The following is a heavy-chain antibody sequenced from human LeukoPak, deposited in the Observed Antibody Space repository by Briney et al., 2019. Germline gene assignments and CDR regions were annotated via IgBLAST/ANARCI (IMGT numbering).Heavy chain of an antibody. V-gene: IGHV3-11*01. CDR1: GFTFDDYG. D-gene: IGHD1-26*01. Sequence: PGGSLRLSCAASGFTFDDYGMSWIRQAPGKGLEWVSYISSSGSTIYYADSVKGRFTISRDNAKNSLYLQMNSLRAEDTAVYYCARWEDPIDAFDIWGQGTMVTVSS. CDR3: ARWEDPIDAFDI. CDR2: ISSSGSTI. J-gene: IGHJ3*02.